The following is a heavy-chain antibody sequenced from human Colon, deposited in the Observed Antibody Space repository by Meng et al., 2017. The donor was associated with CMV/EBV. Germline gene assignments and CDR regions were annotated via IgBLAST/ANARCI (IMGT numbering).Heavy chain of an antibody. J-gene: IGHJ4*02. CDR3: ARALAVASP. CDR1: GFTFNRNS. V-gene: IGHV3-66*01. D-gene: IGHD6-19*01. Sequence: GGSLRLSCAASGFTFNRNSMSWVRQAPGKGLEWVSVIFSDASTLSIQSVAGRFTVSRDTLRNTVYLQMNSLRVEDTALYYCARALAVASPWGQGTLVTVSS. CDR2: IFSDAST.